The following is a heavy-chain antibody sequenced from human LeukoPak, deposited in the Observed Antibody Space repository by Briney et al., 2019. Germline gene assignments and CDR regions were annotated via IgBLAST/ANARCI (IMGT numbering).Heavy chain of an antibody. J-gene: IGHJ4*02. CDR3: ARDRGEYSSSSDSGEFDY. D-gene: IGHD6-6*01. V-gene: IGHV1-46*01. CDR2: INPSGGST. Sequence: ASVKVSCKASGYTFTSYYMHWVRQAPGQGLEWMGIINPSGGSTSYAQKFQGRVTMTRDTSTSTVYKELSSLRSEDTAVYYCARDRGEYSSSSDSGEFDYWGQGTLVTVSS. CDR1: GYTFTSYY.